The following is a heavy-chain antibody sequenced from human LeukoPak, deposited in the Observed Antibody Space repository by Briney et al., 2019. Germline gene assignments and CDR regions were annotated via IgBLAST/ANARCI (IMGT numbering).Heavy chain of an antibody. Sequence: SETLSLTCTVSGGSLSSYYWSWIRQPAGKGLEWIGRIYTSGSTKYSPSLKSRVSMSIDTSKNQFSLKLSSVTAADTAVYYCARDRHYDPRSKNWFDPWGQGTLVTVSS. CDR2: IYTSGST. D-gene: IGHD3-22*01. J-gene: IGHJ5*02. V-gene: IGHV4-4*07. CDR1: GGSLSSYY. CDR3: ARDRHYDPRSKNWFDP.